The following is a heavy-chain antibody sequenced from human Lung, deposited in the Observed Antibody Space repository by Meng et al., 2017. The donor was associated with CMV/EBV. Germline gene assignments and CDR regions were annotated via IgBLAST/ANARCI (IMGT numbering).Heavy chain of an antibody. Sequence: GESLKISCVASGLTFSAYYMTWMRQAPGKGPQCVSYISGGGDIIKYADSVKGRFTISRDNAKNSLYLQMNSLRAEDTAVYYCAADPQLLDYWGQGTLVTVSS. V-gene: IGHV3-11*01. CDR3: AADPQLLDY. CDR2: ISGGGDII. J-gene: IGHJ4*02. D-gene: IGHD3-10*01. CDR1: GLTFSAYY.